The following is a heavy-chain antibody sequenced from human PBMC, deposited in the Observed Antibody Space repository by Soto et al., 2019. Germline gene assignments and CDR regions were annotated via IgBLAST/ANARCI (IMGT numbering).Heavy chain of an antibody. D-gene: IGHD2-21*02. CDR3: ARDRTDGGYYTNWLEP. J-gene: IGHJ5*02. Sequence: GSSVKVSCKASGGTFGSDAITWVRQAPGQGLEWVGRIIPIFGTTNYAQNLQGRVTISADKSTLTSYMELHSLTSDDTALHYCARDRTDGGYYTNWLEPWGKGTQVTVSA. V-gene: IGHV1-69*06. CDR2: IIPIFGTT. CDR1: GGTFGSDA.